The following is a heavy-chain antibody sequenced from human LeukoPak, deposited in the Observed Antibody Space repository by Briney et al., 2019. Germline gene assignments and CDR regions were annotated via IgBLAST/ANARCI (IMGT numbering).Heavy chain of an antibody. CDR1: GFTFSDYY. V-gene: IGHV3-11*01. CDR2: ISSSGGNT. D-gene: IGHD1-26*01. Sequence: GGSLRLSCAASGFTFSDYYMSWIRQAPGKGLEWVSYISSSGGNTYYADSVKGRFTISRDNSKNTLYLQMNSLRAEDTAVYYCAKGPYSGFSWGQGTLVTVSS. CDR3: AKGPYSGFS. J-gene: IGHJ5*02.